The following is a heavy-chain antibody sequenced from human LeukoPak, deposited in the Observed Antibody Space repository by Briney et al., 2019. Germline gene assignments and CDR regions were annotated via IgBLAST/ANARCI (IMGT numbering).Heavy chain of an antibody. D-gene: IGHD6-13*01. V-gene: IGHV4-59*12. CDR1: GGSISSYY. CDR3: ARYGAAALDY. CDR2: IYYSGST. Sequence: SETLSLTCTVSGGSISSYYWSWIRQPPGKGLEWIGDIYYSGSTNYNPSLKSRVTISVDTSKNQFSLKLSSVTAADTAVYYCARYGAAALDYWGQGTLVTVSS. J-gene: IGHJ4*02.